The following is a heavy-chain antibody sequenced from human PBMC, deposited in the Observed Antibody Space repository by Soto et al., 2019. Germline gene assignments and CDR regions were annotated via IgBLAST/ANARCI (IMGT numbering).Heavy chain of an antibody. Sequence: SVKVSCKASGGTFRSYAISWVRQAPGHGLEWMGGIIPIFGTANYAQKFQGRVTITADESTSTAYMELSSLRSEDTAVYYCARDKGSYGNKDACDIWGQGTMVTVSS. V-gene: IGHV1-69*13. CDR3: ARDKGSYGNKDACDI. J-gene: IGHJ3*02. CDR2: IIPIFGTA. D-gene: IGHD5-18*01. CDR1: GGTFRSYA.